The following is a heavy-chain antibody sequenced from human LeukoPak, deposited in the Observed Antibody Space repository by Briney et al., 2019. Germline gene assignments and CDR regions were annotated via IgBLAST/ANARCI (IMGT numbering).Heavy chain of an antibody. CDR2: ISYDGSKK. Sequence: GGSLRLSCAASGFTFSSYAIHWVRQAPGKGLEWVAVISYDGSKKYYADSVKGRFTISRDNSKNTLYLQMNSLRVEDTAVYYCATEGPQTYGDYGNAFDIWGQGTMVTVSS. CDR1: GFTFSSYA. D-gene: IGHD4-17*01. V-gene: IGHV3-30-3*01. CDR3: ATEGPQTYGDYGNAFDI. J-gene: IGHJ3*02.